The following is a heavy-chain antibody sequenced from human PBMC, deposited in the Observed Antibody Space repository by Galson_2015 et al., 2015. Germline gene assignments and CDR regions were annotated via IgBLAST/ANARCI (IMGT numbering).Heavy chain of an antibody. CDR1: GFTFSSYA. CDR3: ASIGSTGYCGGDSSQGFDY. Sequence: SLRLSCAASGFTFSSYAMHWVRQAPGKGLEWVAVISYDGSNKYYADSVKGRFTISRDNSKKTLYLQMNSLRAEDTAVYYCASIGSTGYCGGDSSQGFDYWVQGTLVAASS. D-gene: IGHD2-21*02. V-gene: IGHV3-30-3*01. J-gene: IGHJ4*02. CDR2: ISYDGSNK.